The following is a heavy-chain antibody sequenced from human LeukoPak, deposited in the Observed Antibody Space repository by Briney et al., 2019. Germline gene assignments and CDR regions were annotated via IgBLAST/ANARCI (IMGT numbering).Heavy chain of an antibody. Sequence: SETLSLTCTVSGGSISSGGYYWSWIRQHPGKGLEWIGYIYYSGSTYYNPSLKSRVTISVDTSKNQFSLKLSSVTAADTAVYYCARVGDDYGDYYFDYWDQGTLVTVSS. CDR2: IYYSGST. V-gene: IGHV4-31*03. CDR1: GGSISSGGYY. D-gene: IGHD4-17*01. CDR3: ARVGDDYGDYYFDY. J-gene: IGHJ4*02.